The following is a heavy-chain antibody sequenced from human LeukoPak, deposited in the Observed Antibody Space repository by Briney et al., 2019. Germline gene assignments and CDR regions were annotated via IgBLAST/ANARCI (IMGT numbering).Heavy chain of an antibody. CDR2: IIPIFGTA. CDR1: GYTFTSNY. CDR3: AREPDIVVVPAAIPPITYYYYGMDV. D-gene: IGHD2-2*01. V-gene: IGHV1-69*13. Sequence: SVKVSCKASGYTFTSNYIHWVRQAPGQGLEWMGGIIPIFGTANYAQKFQGRVTITADESTSTAYMELSSLRSEDTAVYYCAREPDIVVVPAAIPPITYYYYGMDVWGQGTTVTVSS. J-gene: IGHJ6*02.